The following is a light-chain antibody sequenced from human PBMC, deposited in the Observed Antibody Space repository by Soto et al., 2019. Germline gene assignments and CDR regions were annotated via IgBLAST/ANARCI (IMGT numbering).Light chain of an antibody. Sequence: DIQMTQSPSTLSASVGDRVTITCRASQSISNWLAWYQQKPGKPPKLLIYKASSLESGVPSRFSGSGSGTEFTLTISSLQPDDFATYYCQQYNPYPTWTFGQGTKVEIK. CDR1: QSISNW. CDR2: KAS. CDR3: QQYNPYPTWT. J-gene: IGKJ1*01. V-gene: IGKV1-5*03.